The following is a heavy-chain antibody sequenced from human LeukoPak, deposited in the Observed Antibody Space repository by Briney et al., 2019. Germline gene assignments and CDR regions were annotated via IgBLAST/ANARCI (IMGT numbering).Heavy chain of an antibody. V-gene: IGHV3-23*01. D-gene: IGHD2-15*01. CDR3: AKGRCSGGSCYTG. J-gene: IGHJ4*02. CDR2: ISASGGST. Sequence: GGSLRLSCAASGFTFSSSAMSWVRQVPGKGLEWVSGISASGGSTSYADSVRGRFTISRDNSKNTLYVQMNSLRAEDTAVYYCAKGRCSGGSCYTGWGQGTLVTVSS. CDR1: GFTFSSSA.